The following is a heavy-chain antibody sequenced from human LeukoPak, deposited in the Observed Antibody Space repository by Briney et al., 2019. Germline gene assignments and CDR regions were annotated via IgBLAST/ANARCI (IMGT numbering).Heavy chain of an antibody. V-gene: IGHV3-20*04. J-gene: IGHJ3*02. D-gene: IGHD3-10*01. CDR3: ASLWFGELFHDAFDI. Sequence: GGSLRLSCAASGFTSDDYGTSWVRQAPGKGLEWVSGINWNGGSTGYADSVKGRFTISRDNAKNSLYLQMNSMRAEDTALYYCASLWFGELFHDAFDIWGQGTMVTVSP. CDR1: GFTSDDYG. CDR2: INWNGGST.